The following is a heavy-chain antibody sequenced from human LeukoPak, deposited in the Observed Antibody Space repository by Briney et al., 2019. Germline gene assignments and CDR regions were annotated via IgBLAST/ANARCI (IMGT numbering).Heavy chain of an antibody. V-gene: IGHV3-7*01. CDR2: INQDRSDK. D-gene: IGHD3-10*01. CDR1: GFSLSNYW. J-gene: IGHJ6*02. CDR3: AWYGVTHGLDV. Sequence: GGSLRLSCAASGFSLSNYWMSWVRQAPGKGLEWVAHINQDRSDKYYVDSVMGRFTISKANAKNSVYLQMNSLRPEDTAIYYCAWYGVTHGLDVWGQGTTVTVSS.